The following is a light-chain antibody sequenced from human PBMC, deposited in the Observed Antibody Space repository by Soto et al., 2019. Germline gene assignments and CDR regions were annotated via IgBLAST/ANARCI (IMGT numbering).Light chain of an antibody. V-gene: IGKV1-5*01. CDR2: DAS. J-gene: IGKJ1*01. CDR1: QSISSL. CDR3: QQYNSYPWT. Sequence: DIQMTQSPSTLSASVGDRVTITCRASQSISSLLAWYQQKPGKAPKLLIYDASSLESGVPSRFSGSGSGTEFTLTISSLQPYDFATYYCQQYNSYPWTFGQGTKVDIK.